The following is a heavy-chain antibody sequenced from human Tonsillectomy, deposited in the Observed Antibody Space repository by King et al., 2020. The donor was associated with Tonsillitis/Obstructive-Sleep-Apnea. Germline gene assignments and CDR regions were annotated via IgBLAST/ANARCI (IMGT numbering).Heavy chain of an antibody. CDR1: GFTFSSYS. D-gene: IGHD3-10*01. Sequence: VQLVESGGGLVKPGGSLRLSCAASGFTFSSYSMNWVRQAPGKGLEWVSSINSSSSYMYYADSVKGRFTISRDNAKNSLYLQMNSLRAEDTAVYYCARYHRTGGSWSYSYSFDYWGQGTLVTVSS. CDR2: INSSSSYM. J-gene: IGHJ4*02. CDR3: ARYHRTGGSWSYSYSFDY. V-gene: IGHV3-21*01.